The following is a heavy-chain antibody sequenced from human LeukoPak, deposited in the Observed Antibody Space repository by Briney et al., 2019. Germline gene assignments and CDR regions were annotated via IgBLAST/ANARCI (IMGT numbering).Heavy chain of an antibody. D-gene: IGHD1-14*01. Sequence: PGRSLRLSCAASGFTFSSYAMHWVRQAPGKGLEWVAVISYDGSNKYYADSVKGRFTISRDNSKNTLYLQMDSLRAEDTAVYYCARDFRIDYWGQGTLVTVSS. CDR1: GFTFSSYA. CDR2: ISYDGSNK. V-gene: IGHV3-30*01. CDR3: ARDFRIDY. J-gene: IGHJ4*02.